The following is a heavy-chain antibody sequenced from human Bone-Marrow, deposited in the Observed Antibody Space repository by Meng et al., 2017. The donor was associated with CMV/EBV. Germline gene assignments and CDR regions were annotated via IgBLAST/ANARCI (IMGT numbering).Heavy chain of an antibody. J-gene: IGHJ6*02. CDR3: ASKSRRNYYYYGMDV. CDR1: GFTFSSYE. V-gene: IGHV3-48*03. CDR2: ISSSGSTI. Sequence: GGSLRLSCAASGFTFSSYEMNWVRQAPGKGLEWVSYISSSGSTIYYADSVKGRFTISRDNAKNSLYLQMNSLRAEDTAVYYCASKSRRNYYYYGMDVWGQGTTVTVSS.